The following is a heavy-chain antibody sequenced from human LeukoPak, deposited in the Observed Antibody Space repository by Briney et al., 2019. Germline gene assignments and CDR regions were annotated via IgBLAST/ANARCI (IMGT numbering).Heavy chain of an antibody. CDR2: ISGSGGST. D-gene: IGHD2-2*01. Sequence: GGSLRLSRAASGFTFSSYAMGWVRQAPGKGLEWVSAISGSGGSTYYADSVKGRFTISRDNSKNTLYLQMNSLRAEDTAVYYCAKSAYQLLAEYFQHWGQGTLVTVSS. CDR1: GFTFSSYA. CDR3: AKSAYQLLAEYFQH. J-gene: IGHJ1*01. V-gene: IGHV3-23*01.